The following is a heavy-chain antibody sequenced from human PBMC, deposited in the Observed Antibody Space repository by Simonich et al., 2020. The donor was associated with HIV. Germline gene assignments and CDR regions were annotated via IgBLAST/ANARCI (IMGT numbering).Heavy chain of an antibody. V-gene: IGHV4-34*01. CDR1: GGSFRGYY. J-gene: IGHJ4*02. Sequence: QVQLQQWGAGLLKPSETLSLTCAVSGGSFRGYYWSWIRQPPGKGLEWIGEINQSGNTHYKASLHSRATISVDKSKNQFSLKLSSVTAADTAIYYCARRDRELILYFDYWGQGNLVTVSS. CDR2: INQSGNT. D-gene: IGHD3-3*01. CDR3: ARRDRELILYFDY.